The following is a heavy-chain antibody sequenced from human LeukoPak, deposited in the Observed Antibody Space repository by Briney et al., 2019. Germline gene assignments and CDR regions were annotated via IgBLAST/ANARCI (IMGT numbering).Heavy chain of an antibody. D-gene: IGHD4-11*01. V-gene: IGHV3-21*01. CDR2: ISSSSSYI. CDR3: ARRHDYSNYPDY. Sequence: GGSLRLSCAASGFAFSSYSMNWVRQAPGKGLEWVSSISSSSSYIYYADSVKGRFTISRDNAKNSLYLQMNSLRAEDTAVYYCARRHDYSNYPDYWGQGTLVTVSS. CDR1: GFAFSSYS. J-gene: IGHJ4*02.